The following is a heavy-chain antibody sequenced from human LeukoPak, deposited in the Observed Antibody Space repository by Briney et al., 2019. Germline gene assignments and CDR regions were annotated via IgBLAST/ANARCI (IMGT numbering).Heavy chain of an antibody. CDR2: ISWDGGST. J-gene: IGHJ4*02. D-gene: IGHD4-17*01. CDR3: AKDGGPTVTTYEYYFDY. CDR1: GFTFDDYT. Sequence: GGSLRLSCAASGFTFDDYTMHWVRQAPGKGLEWVSVISWDGGSTYYADSVKGRFTISRDNSKNSLYLQMNSLRTEDTALYYCAKDGGPTVTTYEYYFDYWGQGTLVTVSS. V-gene: IGHV3-43*01.